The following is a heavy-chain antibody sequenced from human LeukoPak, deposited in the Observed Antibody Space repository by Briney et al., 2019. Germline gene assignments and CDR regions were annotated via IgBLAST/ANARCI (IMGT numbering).Heavy chain of an antibody. Sequence: GGSLRLSCAASEFAFSSYEMNWVRQAPGKGLEWISFISSRGSSIYYADSVKGRFTISRDNAKNSLYLQMNSLRAEDTAVYYCARDSGSYRGFDYWGQGTLVTVSS. J-gene: IGHJ4*02. CDR2: ISSRGSSI. V-gene: IGHV3-48*03. D-gene: IGHD1-26*01. CDR3: ARDSGSYRGFDY. CDR1: EFAFSSYE.